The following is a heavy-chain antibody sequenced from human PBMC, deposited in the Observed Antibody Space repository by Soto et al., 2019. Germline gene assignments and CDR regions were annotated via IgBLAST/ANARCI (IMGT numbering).Heavy chain of an antibody. CDR1: GYTFVNYD. CDR2: MNPKSGKT. CDR3: SRTPGDY. D-gene: IGHD2-15*01. J-gene: IGHJ4*02. Sequence: ASVKVSCKTSGYTFVNYDINWVRQAPGKGLEWMGLMNPKSGKTGYAQKFQGRVSMTRDTSTSTAYMELNSLRSEDTATYYCSRTPGDYWGQGTLVTVSS. V-gene: IGHV1-8*01.